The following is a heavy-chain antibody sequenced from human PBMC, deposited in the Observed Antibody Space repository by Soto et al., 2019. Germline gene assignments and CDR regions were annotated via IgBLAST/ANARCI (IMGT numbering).Heavy chain of an antibody. J-gene: IGHJ6*02. CDR3: VGGYYYGMDV. CDR1: GYTLTELS. CDR2: MNPNSGNT. D-gene: IGHD2-15*01. Sequence: ASVKVSCKVSGYTLTELSMHWVRQATGQGLEWMGWMNPNSGNTGYAQKFQGRVTMTRNTSISTAYMELSSLRSEDTAVYYCVGGYYYGMDVWGQGTTVTSP. V-gene: IGHV1-8*01.